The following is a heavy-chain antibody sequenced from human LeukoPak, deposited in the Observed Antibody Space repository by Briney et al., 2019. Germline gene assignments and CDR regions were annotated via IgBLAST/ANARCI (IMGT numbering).Heavy chain of an antibody. D-gene: IGHD2-2*01. CDR1: GFTFDDYA. CDR2: ISWNSGSI. Sequence: GGSLRLSCAASGFTFDDYAMHWVRQAPGKGLEWVSGISWNSGSIGYADSVKGRFAISRDNAKNSLYLQMNSLRAEDTALYYCAREPAAPPYFDYWGQGTLVTVSS. CDR3: AREPAAPPYFDY. J-gene: IGHJ4*02. V-gene: IGHV3-9*01.